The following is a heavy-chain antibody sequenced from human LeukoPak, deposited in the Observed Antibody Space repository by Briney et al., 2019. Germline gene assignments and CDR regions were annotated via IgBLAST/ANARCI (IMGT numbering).Heavy chain of an antibody. J-gene: IGHJ4*02. CDR3: ATEGFYF. Sequence: GGSLRLSCAASGAAFSKYGMKWVRQAAGAGLEYISGISRSGDITHYADSVEGRFTISRDNVKNTLYLQMNSLRAEDTALYYCATEGFYFWGPGTQVTVSS. CDR2: ISRSGDIT. V-gene: IGHV3-23*01. CDR1: GAAFSKYG.